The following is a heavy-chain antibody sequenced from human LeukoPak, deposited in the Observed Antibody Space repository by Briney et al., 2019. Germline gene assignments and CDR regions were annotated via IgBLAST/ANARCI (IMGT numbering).Heavy chain of an antibody. CDR3: ARLTSGSYRPAFDI. D-gene: IGHD1-26*01. CDR1: GFTFSSYS. J-gene: IGHJ3*02. CDR2: ISSSSSTI. Sequence: PGGSLRLSCAASGFTFSSYSMNWVRQAPGKGLEGVSYISSSSSTIYYADSVKGRFTISRDNAKNSLYLQMNSLRAEDTAVYYCARLTSGSYRPAFDIWGQGTMVTVSS. V-gene: IGHV3-48*04.